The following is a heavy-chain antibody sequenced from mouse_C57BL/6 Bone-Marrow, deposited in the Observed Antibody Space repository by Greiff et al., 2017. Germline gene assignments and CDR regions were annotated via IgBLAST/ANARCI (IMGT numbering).Heavy chain of an antibody. CDR3: AREDITTVVAR. Sequence: EVQVVESGGGLVKPGGSLKLSCAASGFTFSSYAMSWVRQTPEKRLEWVATISDGGSYTYYPDNVKGRFTISRDNAKNNLYLQMSPLKSEDTAMYDCAREDITTVVARWGQGTSVTVSS. CDR1: GFTFSSYA. J-gene: IGHJ4*01. D-gene: IGHD1-1*01. V-gene: IGHV5-4*01. CDR2: ISDGGSYT.